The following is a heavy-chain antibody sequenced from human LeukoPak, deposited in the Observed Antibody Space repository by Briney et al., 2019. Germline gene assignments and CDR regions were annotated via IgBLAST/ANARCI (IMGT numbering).Heavy chain of an antibody. Sequence: GGSLRLSCAASGFTFSSYGMHWVRQAPGKGLEWVAIIWYDGTNKYYAASVKGRFTISRDNSKNTLYLQMNSLRAEDTAVYYCAKLASYCGGDCYSKDAFDIWGQGTMVTVSS. CDR3: AKLASYCGGDCYSKDAFDI. CDR2: IWYDGTNK. J-gene: IGHJ3*02. D-gene: IGHD2-21*02. V-gene: IGHV3-30*02. CDR1: GFTFSSYG.